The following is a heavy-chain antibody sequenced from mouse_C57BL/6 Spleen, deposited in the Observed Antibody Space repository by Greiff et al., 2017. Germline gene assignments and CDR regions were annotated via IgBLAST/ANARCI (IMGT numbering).Heavy chain of an antibody. D-gene: IGHD2-4*01. V-gene: IGHV1-26*01. Sequence: EVQLQQSGPELVKPGASVKISCKASGYTFTDYYMNWVKQSHGKSLEWIGDINPNNGGTSYNQKFKGKDTLTVDKSSSTAYMERRILTSEDSAVYYCARGVDYGTGDYWGQGTSVTVSS. CDR3: ARGVDYGTGDY. CDR1: GYTFTDYY. CDR2: INPNNGGT. J-gene: IGHJ4*01.